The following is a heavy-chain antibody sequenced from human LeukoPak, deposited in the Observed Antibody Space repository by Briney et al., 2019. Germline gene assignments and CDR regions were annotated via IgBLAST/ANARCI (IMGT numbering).Heavy chain of an antibody. Sequence: QTGGSLRLSCAASGFTFSDHFMDWVRQAPGKGLEWVGRIKNKANSYITQYAASMEGRFTISRDDSKNSLYLQMNSLRAEDTAVYYCARDRGHSGYDLYDYWGQGTLVTVSS. D-gene: IGHD5-12*01. CDR1: GFTFSDHF. V-gene: IGHV3-72*01. CDR3: ARDRGHSGYDLYDY. J-gene: IGHJ4*02. CDR2: IKNKANSYIT.